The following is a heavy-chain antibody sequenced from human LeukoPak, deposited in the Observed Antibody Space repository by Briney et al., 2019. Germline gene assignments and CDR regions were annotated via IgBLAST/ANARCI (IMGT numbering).Heavy chain of an antibody. CDR1: GCTFTGYY. CDR2: INPNSGGT. CDR3: AGGGTYYYDSSGYYSGYYMDV. Sequence: GASVKVSCKASGCTFTGYYMHWVRQGPGQGLEWMGWINPNSGGTNYAQKFQGRVTMTRDTSISTAYMELSRLRSDDTAVYYCAGGGTYYYDSSGYYSGYYMDVWGKGTTVTVSS. V-gene: IGHV1-2*02. J-gene: IGHJ6*03. D-gene: IGHD3-22*01.